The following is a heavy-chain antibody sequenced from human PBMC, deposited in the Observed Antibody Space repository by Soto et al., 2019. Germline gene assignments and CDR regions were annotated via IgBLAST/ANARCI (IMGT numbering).Heavy chain of an antibody. CDR2: INPNNGNT. D-gene: IGHD3-10*01. J-gene: IGHJ4*02. Sequence: QVQLVQSGAEVKKPGASVKVSCKASGYTFTDNGVRRMRHAPGQGLEWMGWINPNNGNTKYAQNFQGRFTMTTVASTSTASVELRSMRSDDTAMYYCARSSISGIFYYYYWGKGTLVTVSS. CDR3: ARSSISGIFYYYY. CDR1: GYTFTDNG. V-gene: IGHV1-18*01.